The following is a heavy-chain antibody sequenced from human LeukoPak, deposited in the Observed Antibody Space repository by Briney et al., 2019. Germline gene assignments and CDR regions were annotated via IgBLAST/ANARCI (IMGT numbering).Heavy chain of an antibody. D-gene: IGHD3-10*01. Sequence: GGSLRLSCAASGFTFSSYGMHWVRQAPGKGLEWVSAISNDGRNKYYGDSVKGRFTISRDNSKNTLYLEMNNLRSEDTAVYYCAKRGESGSVYLDNWGQGTLVTVSS. CDR2: ISNDGRNK. CDR1: GFTFSSYG. V-gene: IGHV3-30*18. CDR3: AKRGESGSVYLDN. J-gene: IGHJ4*02.